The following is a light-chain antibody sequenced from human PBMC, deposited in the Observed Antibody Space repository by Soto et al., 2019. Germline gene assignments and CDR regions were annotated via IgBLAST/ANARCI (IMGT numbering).Light chain of an antibody. V-gene: IGKV3-11*01. Sequence: EIVLTQSPATLSASPGERATLSCRASQTVFFRLSWYQHKPGHAPRLLIYEASNRAAGVPGRFSGSGSGTDFTLTITRLEPEDFAFYYCHQRQRWPRTFGQGTKVAI. CDR1: QTVFFR. J-gene: IGKJ1*01. CDR2: EAS. CDR3: HQRQRWPRT.